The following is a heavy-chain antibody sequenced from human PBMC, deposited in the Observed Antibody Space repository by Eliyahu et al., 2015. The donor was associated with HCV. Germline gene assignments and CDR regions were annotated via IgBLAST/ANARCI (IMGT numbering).Heavy chain of an antibody. V-gene: IGHV3-21*06. CDR2: XSRSSNYI. J-gene: IGHJ4*02. CDR3: ARPLITAVPGAPTRDEYYFDY. CDR1: GFTFXTYT. Sequence: EVQLVESGGGLVKPGGSLRLSCATSGFTFXTYTMNXVRQAPGKGLEWVSSXSRSSNYINYASSVKGRFTVSRDNAKNSLYLQMNSLRAEDTAVYYCARPLITAVPGAPTRDEYYFDYWGRGTLVTVSS. D-gene: IGHD4-17*01.